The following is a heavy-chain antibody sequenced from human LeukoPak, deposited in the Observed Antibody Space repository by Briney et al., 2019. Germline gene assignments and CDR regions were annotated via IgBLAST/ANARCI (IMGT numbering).Heavy chain of an antibody. V-gene: IGHV3-23*01. CDR1: GFTFSSYA. CDR2: ISGSGGST. Sequence: GGSLRLSCAASGFTFSSYAMSWVRQAPGKGLEWVSAISGSGGSTYYADSVKGRFTISRDNSNNTLYLQMNSLRAEDAAVYYCTRPYYYDSSGYYYGVDFWGQGVLVTVSS. J-gene: IGHJ4*02. D-gene: IGHD3-22*01. CDR3: TRPYYYDSSGYYYGVDF.